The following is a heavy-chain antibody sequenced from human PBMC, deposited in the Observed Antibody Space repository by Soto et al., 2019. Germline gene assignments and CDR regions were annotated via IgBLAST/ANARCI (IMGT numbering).Heavy chain of an antibody. V-gene: IGHV1-18*01. D-gene: IGHD2-8*01. CDR3: AREEGEWQVFDY. CDR1: GYTFTSYG. Sequence: ASVKVSCKASGYTFTSYGISWVRQAPGQGLEWMGWISAYNGNTNYAQKLQGRVTMTTDTSTSTACMELRSLRSDDTAVYYCAREEGEWQVFDYWGQGTLVTVSS. CDR2: ISAYNGNT. J-gene: IGHJ4*02.